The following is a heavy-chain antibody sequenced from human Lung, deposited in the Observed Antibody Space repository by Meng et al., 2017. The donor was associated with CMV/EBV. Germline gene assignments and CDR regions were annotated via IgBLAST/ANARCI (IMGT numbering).Heavy chain of an antibody. CDR1: GGTFSSYA. D-gene: IGHD2-8*01. CDR2: NIPILGIA. J-gene: IGHJ4*02. CDR3: ARINCTNGVCLKRGGNFDY. Sequence: SVXVSXKASGGTFSSYAISWVRQAPRQGLEWMGGNIPILGIANYAQKFQGRVTITADKATSSAYMELSSLRSEDTAVYYCARINCTNGVCLKRGGNFDYWXQGTLVTVSS. V-gene: IGHV1-69*10.